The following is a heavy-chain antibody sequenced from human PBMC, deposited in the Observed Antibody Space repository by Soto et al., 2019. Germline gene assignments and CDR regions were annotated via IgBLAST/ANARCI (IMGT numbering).Heavy chain of an antibody. CDR3: AKNGQPPYYYYGMDF. V-gene: IGHV1-18*01. Sequence: QGQLVQSGPEVKKPGASVKVSCKASGYTFSRYGISWVRQAPGQGLEWMGWVSGYNGDTKYAQKVQGRVTMTIDTSTYTAYMELRSLTSDDAAKYYCAKNGQPPYYYYGMDFWGQGTTVTVSS. CDR2: VSGYNGDT. D-gene: IGHD2-8*01. J-gene: IGHJ6*02. CDR1: GYTFSRYG.